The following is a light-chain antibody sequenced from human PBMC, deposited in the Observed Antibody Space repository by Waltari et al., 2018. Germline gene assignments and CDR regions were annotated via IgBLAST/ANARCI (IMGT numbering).Light chain of an antibody. V-gene: IGLV2-23*02. J-gene: IGLJ2*01. CDR3: CSYSRSTTFVI. CDR2: EVS. CDR1: SRDVGTYNL. Sequence: QSVLTQPASVSGSPGQSITISCTGTSRDVGTYNLVSWYQQHPGKAPKLLISEVSERPSGVSDRFSASKSADTASLTISGLQAEDEADYYCCSYSRSTTFVIFGGGTKLTVL.